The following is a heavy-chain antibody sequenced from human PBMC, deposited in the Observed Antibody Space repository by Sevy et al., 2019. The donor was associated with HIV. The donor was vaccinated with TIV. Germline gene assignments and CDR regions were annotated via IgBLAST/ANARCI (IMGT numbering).Heavy chain of an antibody. D-gene: IGHD3-22*01. J-gene: IGHJ6*02. CDR3: ARLYSRDLSYGMDV. CDR2: IWPGDSDT. Sequence: GESLKISCKGFGYSFTSQWIGWVRQTPGKGLEWMGIIWPGDSDTIYSPSFLGQVTISADRSANSTSLQWASLKASDTATYYCARLYSRDLSYGMDVWGQGTTVTVSS. CDR1: GYSFTSQW. V-gene: IGHV5-51*01.